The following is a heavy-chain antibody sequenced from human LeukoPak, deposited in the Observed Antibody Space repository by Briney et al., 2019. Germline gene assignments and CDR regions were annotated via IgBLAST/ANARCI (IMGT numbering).Heavy chain of an antibody. V-gene: IGHV4-30-2*01. Sequence: SETLSLTCAVSGGSISSGGYSWSWIRQPPGTGLEWIGYIYHSGSTYYNPSLKSRVTISVDRSKNQFSLKLSSVTAADTAVYYCARVRGGADAFDIWGQGTMVTVSS. J-gene: IGHJ3*02. CDR1: GGSISSGGYS. CDR3: ARVRGGADAFDI. D-gene: IGHD4-23*01. CDR2: IYHSGST.